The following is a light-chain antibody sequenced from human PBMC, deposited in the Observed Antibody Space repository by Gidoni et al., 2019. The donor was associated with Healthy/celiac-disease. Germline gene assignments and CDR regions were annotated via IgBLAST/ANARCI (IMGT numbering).Light chain of an antibody. CDR3: SSYAGSNNFEGV. CDR2: EVS. Sequence: QSPPTHTPSASGSPVQTATTSCTGTSSDVGGYHYVSCYQQHPSKAPKLMIYEVSKRPSGVPGRFSGSNSGNTASLTVSGLQAEDEADYYCSSYAGSNNFEGVFGGGTKLTVL. J-gene: IGLJ2*01. CDR1: SSDVGGYHY. V-gene: IGLV2-8*01.